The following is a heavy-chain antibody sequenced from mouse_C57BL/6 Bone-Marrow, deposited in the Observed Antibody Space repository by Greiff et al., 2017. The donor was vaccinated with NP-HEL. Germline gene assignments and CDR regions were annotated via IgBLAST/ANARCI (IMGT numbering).Heavy chain of an antibody. CDR1: GYTFTSHW. Sequence: VQLQQSGPELVRPGASVKISCKAPGYTFTSHWMHWVKQRPEQGLEWIGRIDPEDGDTEYAPKFQGKATMTADTSSNTAYLQLSSLTSEDTAVYYCTTLYGSSYGYWGQGTTLTVSS. J-gene: IGHJ2*01. CDR3: TTLYGSSYGY. CDR2: IDPEDGDT. D-gene: IGHD1-1*01. V-gene: IGHV14-1*01.